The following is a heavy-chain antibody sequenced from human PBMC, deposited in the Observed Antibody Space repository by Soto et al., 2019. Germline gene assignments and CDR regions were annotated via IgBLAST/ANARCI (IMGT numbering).Heavy chain of an antibody. D-gene: IGHD3-3*01. V-gene: IGHV3-23*01. CDR2: ISGSGGST. CDR3: AKWRDYDFWSGYFDY. Sequence: PGGFLRLSCAASGFTFSSYAMSWVRQAPGKGLEWVSAISGSGGSTYYADSVKGRFTISRDNSKNTLYLQMNSLRAEDTAVYYCAKWRDYDFWSGYFDYWGQGTLVTVSS. CDR1: GFTFSSYA. J-gene: IGHJ4*02.